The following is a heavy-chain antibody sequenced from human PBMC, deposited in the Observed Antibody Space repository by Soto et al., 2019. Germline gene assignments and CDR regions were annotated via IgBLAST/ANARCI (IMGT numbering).Heavy chain of an antibody. Sequence: PGGSLRLSCAASEFTFSSYGMHWVRQAPGKGLEWVAVISYDGSNKYYADSVKGRFTISRDNSKNTLYLQMNSLRAEDTAVYYCAKDRGSWLAPHPTDYWGQGTLVTVSS. CDR3: AKDRGSWLAPHPTDY. J-gene: IGHJ4*02. V-gene: IGHV3-30*18. CDR2: ISYDGSNK. CDR1: EFTFSSYG. D-gene: IGHD6-19*01.